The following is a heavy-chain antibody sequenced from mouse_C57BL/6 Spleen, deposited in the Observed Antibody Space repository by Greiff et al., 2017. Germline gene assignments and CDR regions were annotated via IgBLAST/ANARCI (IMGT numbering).Heavy chain of an antibody. CDR3: ARGDYDYDVHSY. CDR2: INPSNGGT. D-gene: IGHD2-4*01. J-gene: IGHJ3*01. V-gene: IGHV1-53*01. Sequence: QVQLQQPGTELVKPGASVKLSCKASGYTFTSYWMHWVKQRPGQGLEWIGNINPSNGGTNYNEKFKSKATLTVDKSSITAYMQLSSLTSEDSAVYYCARGDYDYDVHSYWGQGTLVTVSA. CDR1: GYTFTSYW.